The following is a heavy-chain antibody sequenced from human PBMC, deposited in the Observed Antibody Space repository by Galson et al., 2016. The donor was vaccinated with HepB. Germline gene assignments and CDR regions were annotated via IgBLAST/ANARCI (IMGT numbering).Heavy chain of an antibody. CDR3: AREGRSYGYTD. V-gene: IGHV4-61*01. D-gene: IGHD5-18*01. CDR1: GDSVSSGPYY. CDR2: IFYTGST. J-gene: IGHJ4*02. Sequence: SETLSLTCTVSGDSVSSGPYYWSWIRLPPGKGLEWIGYIFYTGSTNYNPSLKSRLIISVDTSKNQFSLRLSSVTAADSATYYCAREGRSYGYTDWGQGTLVTVSS.